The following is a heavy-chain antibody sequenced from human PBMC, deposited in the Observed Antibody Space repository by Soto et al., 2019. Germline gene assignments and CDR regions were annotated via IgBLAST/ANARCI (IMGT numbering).Heavy chain of an antibody. CDR1: GGTFSSYA. CDR3: AVTGLLRYYGMDV. Sequence: XSVKGSCKAAGGTFSSYAISWVRQAPGQGLEWMGGIIPIFGTANYAQNFQGRVTITADESTSTAYMELSSLRSEDTAVYYCAVTGLLRYYGMDVWGQGTTVTAPS. D-gene: IGHD4-4*01. J-gene: IGHJ6*02. V-gene: IGHV1-69*13. CDR2: IIPIFGTA.